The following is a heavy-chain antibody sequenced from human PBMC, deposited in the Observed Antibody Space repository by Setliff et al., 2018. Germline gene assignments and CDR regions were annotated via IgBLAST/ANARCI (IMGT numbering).Heavy chain of an antibody. Sequence: SETLSLTCTVSGASLSSGTYYWGWIRQPPGKGLEWIGRIYYRGDTYYNASLKGRLTISVDTAQNQFSLRLTSVTAADTAVYYCARASYGFWSGYWGDYYYMDVWGKGTTVTVSS. J-gene: IGHJ6*03. CDR3: ARASYGFWSGYWGDYYYMDV. V-gene: IGHV4-39*01. CDR1: GASLSSGTYY. CDR2: IYYRGDT. D-gene: IGHD3-3*01.